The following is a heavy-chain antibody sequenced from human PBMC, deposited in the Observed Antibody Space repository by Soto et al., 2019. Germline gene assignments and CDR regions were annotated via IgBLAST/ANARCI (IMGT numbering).Heavy chain of an antibody. D-gene: IGHD3-9*01. CDR2: IKSKTDGGTT. V-gene: IGHV3-15*01. CDR1: GFTFSNAW. J-gene: IGHJ4*02. CDR3: ARDNDILTGYYYYFDY. Sequence: GGSLRLSCAASGFTFSNAWMSWVRQAPGKGLEWVGRIKSKTDGGTTDYAAPVKGRFTISRDDSKNTLYLQMNSLKTEDTAVYYCARDNDILTGYYYYFDYWGQGTLVTVSS.